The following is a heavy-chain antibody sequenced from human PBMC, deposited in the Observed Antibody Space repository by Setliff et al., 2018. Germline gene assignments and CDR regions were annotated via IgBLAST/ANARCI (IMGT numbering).Heavy chain of an antibody. CDR2: SSSTGRYT. CDR3: ARAGGGRIVVATFDFDI. J-gene: IGHJ3*02. V-gene: IGHV3-21*01. Sequence: PGGSLRLSCAASGFIFSAYSMNWVRQAPGKGLEWVSSSSSTGRYTFYADSVKGRFTVSKDNAKNSLYLEMNSLRAEDTAVYYCARAGGGRIVVATFDFDIWGQGTKVTVSS. D-gene: IGHD2-21*01. CDR1: GFIFSAYS.